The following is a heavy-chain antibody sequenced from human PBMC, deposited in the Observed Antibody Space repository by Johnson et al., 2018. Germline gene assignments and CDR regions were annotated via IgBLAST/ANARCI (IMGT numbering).Heavy chain of an antibody. CDR3: ARASHSNNWYHYGLDV. J-gene: IGHJ6*04. V-gene: IGHV1-46*04. Sequence: QVQLVQSGAEVKKPGASVKVSCKASGYTFTSYHVHWVRQAPGQGLEWMGIINPSGGSTTYSQKLQGRVTVTRDTSTSTVYMEVNSLRSEDTAVYYCARASHSNNWYHYGLDVCGKGTTVTVAS. CDR2: INPSGGST. D-gene: IGHD6-13*01. CDR1: GYTFTSYH.